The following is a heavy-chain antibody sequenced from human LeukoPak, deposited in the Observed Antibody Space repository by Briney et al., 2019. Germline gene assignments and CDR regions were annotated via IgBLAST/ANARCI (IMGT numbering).Heavy chain of an antibody. CDR1: EFTFSSYS. Sequence: VGSLRLSCAASEFTFSSYSMNWVRQAPGKGLEWVSSISSSSTYIYYADSVKGRFTISRDNAKNSLYLQMNSLRAEDTAVYYCASEQLYGGYALDYWGQGTLVTVSS. V-gene: IGHV3-21*01. J-gene: IGHJ4*02. CDR3: ASEQLYGGYALDY. CDR2: ISSSSTYI. D-gene: IGHD4-17*01.